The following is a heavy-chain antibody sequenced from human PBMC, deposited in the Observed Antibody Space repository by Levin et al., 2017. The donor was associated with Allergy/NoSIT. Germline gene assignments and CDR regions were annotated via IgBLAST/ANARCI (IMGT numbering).Heavy chain of an antibody. CDR3: ARDGSTRWDEEGYYYYRGMDV. D-gene: IGHD6-19*01. Sequence: PGGSLRLSCVGSGFDFGTYAIHWVRQVPGKGLEWVAILSDDGTKKYYAEAVKGRFTVSRDNSKNTLFLQMNSLRPEDTAVYYCARDGSTRWDEEGYYYYRGMDVWGQGTTVTVSS. CDR2: LSDDGTKK. J-gene: IGHJ6*02. V-gene: IGHV3-30*04. CDR1: GFDFGTYA.